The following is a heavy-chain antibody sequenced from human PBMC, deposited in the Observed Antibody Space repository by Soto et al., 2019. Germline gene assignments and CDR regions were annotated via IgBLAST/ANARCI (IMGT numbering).Heavy chain of an antibody. CDR1: GYSFTSYW. CDR3: ARNIRTRSVGFDY. J-gene: IGHJ4*02. Sequence: PRESLKISCQGSGYSFTSYWIGWVRQMPGKGLEWMGIIYPGDSDTRYSPSFQGQVTISADKSISTAYLQWSSLKASDTAMYYCARNIRTRSVGFDYWGQGTLVTVSS. CDR2: IYPGDSDT. V-gene: IGHV5-51*01. D-gene: IGHD2-2*01.